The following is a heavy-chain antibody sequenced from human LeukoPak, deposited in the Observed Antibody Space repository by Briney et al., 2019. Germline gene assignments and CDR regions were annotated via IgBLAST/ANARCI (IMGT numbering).Heavy chain of an antibody. D-gene: IGHD5-18*01. V-gene: IGHV4-34*01. CDR1: GGSFSGYY. CDR2: INHSGST. J-gene: IGHJ1*01. Sequence: KPSETLSLTCAAYGGSFSGYYWSWIRQPPGKGLEWIGEINHSGSTNYNPSLKSRVTISVDTSKNQFSLKLSSVTAADTAVYHCAIPSGYSYGPYFQHWGQGTLVTVSS. CDR3: AIPSGYSYGPYFQH.